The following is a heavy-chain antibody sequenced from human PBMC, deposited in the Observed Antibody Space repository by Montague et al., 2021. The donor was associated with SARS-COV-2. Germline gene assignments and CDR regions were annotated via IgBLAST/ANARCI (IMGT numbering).Heavy chain of an antibody. J-gene: IGHJ4*02. CDR1: GGSFSSGDSY. Sequence: SETLSLTCSVSGGSFSSGDSYWGWLRQAPGKGLEWIGYLHYAGSAYYNPSLRSRVTISADTSKNQFSLRLNSVTAADTAVYYCVATYNGHWYYFDHWGQGTLVTVSS. V-gene: IGHV4-39*01. CDR3: VATYNGHWYYFDH. D-gene: IGHD1-14*01. CDR2: LHYAGSA.